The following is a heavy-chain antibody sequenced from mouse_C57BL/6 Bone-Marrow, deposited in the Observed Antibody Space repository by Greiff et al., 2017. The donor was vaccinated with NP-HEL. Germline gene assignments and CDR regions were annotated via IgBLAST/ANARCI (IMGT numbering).Heavy chain of an antibody. J-gene: IGHJ1*03. V-gene: IGHV1-55*01. D-gene: IGHD2-2*01. CDR3: ARLIYYGYDVGYFDV. CDR1: GYTFTSYW. Sequence: QVQLQQPGAELVKPGASVKMSCKASGYTFTSYWITWAKQRPGQGLEWIGDIYPGSGSTNYNEKFKSKATLTVDTSSSTAYMQLSSLTSEDSAVYYCARLIYYGYDVGYFDVWGTGTTVTVSS. CDR2: IYPGSGST.